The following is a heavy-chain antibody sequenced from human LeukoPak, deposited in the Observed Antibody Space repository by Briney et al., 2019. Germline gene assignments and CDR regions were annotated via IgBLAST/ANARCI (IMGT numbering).Heavy chain of an antibody. V-gene: IGHV4-59*08. CDR2: IYSSGST. CDR1: GGSISSYY. J-gene: IGHJ5*02. Sequence: SETLSLTCTVSGGSISSYYWSWIRQPPGKGLEWIGYIYSSGSTNYTPSLKSRVTISVDTSRNQFSLKLSSVTAADTAVYYCARLRYSSSPGTGGWFDPWGQGTLVTVSS. D-gene: IGHD6-13*01. CDR3: ARLRYSSSPGTGGWFDP.